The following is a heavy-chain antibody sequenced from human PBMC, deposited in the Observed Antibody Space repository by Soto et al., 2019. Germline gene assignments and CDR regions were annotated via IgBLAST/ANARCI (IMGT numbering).Heavy chain of an antibody. D-gene: IGHD6-13*01. CDR1: GFTFSSYA. CDR3: AKTLPTYSSSWSPTPA. V-gene: IGHV3-23*01. J-gene: IGHJ5*02. CDR2: ISGSGGST. Sequence: GGSLRLSCAASGFTFSSYAMSWVRQAPGKGLEWVSAISGSGGSTYYADSVKGRFTISRDNSKNTLYLQMNSLRAEDTAVYYCAKTLPTYSSSWSPTPAWGQGTLVTVSS.